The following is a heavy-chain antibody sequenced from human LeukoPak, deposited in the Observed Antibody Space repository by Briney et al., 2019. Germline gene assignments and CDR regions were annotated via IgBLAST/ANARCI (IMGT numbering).Heavy chain of an antibody. Sequence: SGGSLRLSCAASGFTFNRAWMSWVRQAPGKGLVWVSRINSDGSSTTSADSVKGRFTISRDNAKNTLYLQMNSLRAEDTAVYYCAKGGATVIDYWGQGTLVTVSS. CDR2: INSDGSST. D-gene: IGHD4-17*01. V-gene: IGHV3-74*01. J-gene: IGHJ4*02. CDR3: AKGGATVIDY. CDR1: GFTFNRAW.